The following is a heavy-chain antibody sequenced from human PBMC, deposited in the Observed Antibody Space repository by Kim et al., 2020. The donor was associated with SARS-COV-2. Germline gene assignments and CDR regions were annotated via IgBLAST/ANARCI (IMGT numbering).Heavy chain of an antibody. CDR1: GYTLTELS. CDR2: FDPEDGET. CDR3: ATDKRGYSVYYYYYYGMDV. Sequence: ASVKVSCKVSGYTLTELSMHWVRQAPGKGLEWMGGFDPEDGETIYAQKFQGRVTMTEDTSTDTAYMELSSLRSEDTAVYYCATDKRGYSVYYYYYYGMDVWGQGTTVTVSS. V-gene: IGHV1-24*01. D-gene: IGHD2-15*01. J-gene: IGHJ6*02.